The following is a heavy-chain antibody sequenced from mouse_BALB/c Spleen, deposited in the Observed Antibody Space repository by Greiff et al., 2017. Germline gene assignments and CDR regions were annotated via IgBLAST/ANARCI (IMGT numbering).Heavy chain of an antibody. Sequence: VQLQQSAAELARPGASVKMSCKASGYTFTSYTMHWVKQRPGQGLEWIGYINPSSGYTEYNQKFKDKTTLTADKSSSTAYMQLSSLTSEDSAVYYCARSGYGNPFAYWGQGTLVTVSA. CDR1: GYTFTSYT. CDR2: INPSSGYT. V-gene: IGHV1-4*02. D-gene: IGHD2-10*02. J-gene: IGHJ3*01. CDR3: ARSGYGNPFAY.